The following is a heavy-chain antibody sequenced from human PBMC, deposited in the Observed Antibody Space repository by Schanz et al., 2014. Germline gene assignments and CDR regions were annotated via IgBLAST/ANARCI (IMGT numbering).Heavy chain of an antibody. D-gene: IGHD4-4*01. CDR2: VYMSAAST. CDR1: GFTVSSNY. Sequence: EVQLVESGGGLIQPGGSLRLSCAVSGFTVSSNYMSWVRQAPGKGLEWVSTVYMSAASTRYADSVKGRFTISRDNSKNTVFLQMNSLRGEDTAVYYCASADYTDYFDYWGQGTLVTVSS. CDR3: ASADYTDYFDY. V-gene: IGHV3-66*03. J-gene: IGHJ4*02.